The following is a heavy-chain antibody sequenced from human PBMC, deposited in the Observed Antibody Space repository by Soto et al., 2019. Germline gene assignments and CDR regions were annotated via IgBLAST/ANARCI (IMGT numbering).Heavy chain of an antibody. D-gene: IGHD6-6*01. V-gene: IGHV2-5*02. CDR2: IYWDDDK. J-gene: IGHJ4*02. CDR3: AHTPSIAIPFS. CDR1: GFSLSTSGVG. Sequence: QITLKESGPTLVKPTQTLTLTCTFSGFSLSTSGVGVGWIRQPPGKALEWLALIYWDDDKRYSPSLKSRLTNTKDTSQNQVVLTMTNMDPVDPATYSCAHTPSIAIPFSWGQGTLVTVSS.